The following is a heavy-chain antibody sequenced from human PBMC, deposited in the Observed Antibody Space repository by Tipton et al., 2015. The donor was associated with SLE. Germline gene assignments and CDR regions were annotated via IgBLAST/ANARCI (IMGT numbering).Heavy chain of an antibody. CDR3: ARGGLGSDLRGSIYFGY. CDR1: GGSFSGYY. Sequence: TLSLTCGVFGGSFSGYYWSWIRQPPGKGLEWIGEINHSGSTNYNPSLKSRVTISVDTSKNQFSLKLSSVTAADTAVYYCARGGLGSDLRGSIYFGYWGQGTLVTVSS. J-gene: IGHJ4*02. CDR2: INHSGST. V-gene: IGHV4-34*01. D-gene: IGHD7-27*01.